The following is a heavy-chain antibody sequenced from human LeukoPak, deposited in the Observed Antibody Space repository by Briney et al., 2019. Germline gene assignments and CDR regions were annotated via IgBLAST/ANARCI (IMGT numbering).Heavy chain of an antibody. CDR2: INSDGSTT. J-gene: IGHJ4*02. CDR3: ARDRPVVCSSTSCYPRFDY. D-gene: IGHD2-2*01. V-gene: IGHV3-74*01. Sequence: GGSLRLSCAASGFTFSSYWMHWVRQAPGKGLVWVSRINSDGSTTSYADSVKGRFTISRDNAKNTLYLQMNSLRAEDTAVYYCARDRPVVCSSTSCYPRFDYWGQGTLVTVSS. CDR1: GFTFSSYW.